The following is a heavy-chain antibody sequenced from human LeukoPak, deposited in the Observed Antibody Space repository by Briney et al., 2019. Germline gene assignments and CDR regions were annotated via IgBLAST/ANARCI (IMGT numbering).Heavy chain of an antibody. J-gene: IGHJ6*04. CDR2: LISFLGTA. V-gene: IGHV1-69*06. Sequence: GSSVKVSCKASGGTYSSYAISWVRQVPGQGLEWMGGLISFLGTASFAQKFQGRVTITADKSTSTAYMELSSLRSEDTAVYYCARGITKGNYYYGMGVWGKGTTVTVSS. D-gene: IGHD1-20*01. CDR3: ARGITKGNYYYGMGV. CDR1: GGTYSSYA.